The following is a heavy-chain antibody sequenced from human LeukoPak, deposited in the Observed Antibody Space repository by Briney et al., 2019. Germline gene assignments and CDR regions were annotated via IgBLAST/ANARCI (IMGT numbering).Heavy chain of an antibody. CDR1: GYRFTGYH. CDR3: ARDGFRVTTTFTYYYYYYMDV. V-gene: IGHV1-2*02. D-gene: IGHD4-11*01. Sequence: ASVKVSCKASGYRFTGYHIHWVRQAPGQGLEWMGWINPHTGATNYAQKFQGRVTMTRDTSVSTASMELNRLKSDDTAVYYRARDGFRVTTTFTYYYYYYMDVWGEGTTVTVSS. CDR2: INPHTGAT. J-gene: IGHJ6*03.